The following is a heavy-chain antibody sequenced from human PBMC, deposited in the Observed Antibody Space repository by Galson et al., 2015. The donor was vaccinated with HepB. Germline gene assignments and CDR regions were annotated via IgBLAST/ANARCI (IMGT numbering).Heavy chain of an antibody. CDR3: AREKTYYYDSSAYYYFDY. D-gene: IGHD3-22*01. CDR1: GFTFSSYS. Sequence: SLRLSCAASGFTFSSYSMNWVRQAPGKGLEWVSSISSSSSYIYYADSVKGRFTISRDNAKNSLYLQMNSLRAEDTAVYYCAREKTYYYDSSAYYYFDYWGQGTLVTVSS. CDR2: ISSSSSYI. V-gene: IGHV3-21*01. J-gene: IGHJ4*02.